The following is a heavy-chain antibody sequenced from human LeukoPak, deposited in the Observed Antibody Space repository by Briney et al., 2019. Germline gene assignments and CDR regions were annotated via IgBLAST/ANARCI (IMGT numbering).Heavy chain of an antibody. CDR2: ISSSSSTI. D-gene: IGHD3-22*01. CDR3: ARDIYDSSGYHPSSVDY. Sequence: GGSLRLSCAASGFTFSSYSMNWVRQAPGKGLEWASYISSSSSTIYYADSVKGRFTISRDNAKNSLYLQMNSLRAEDTAVYYCARDIYDSSGYHPSSVDYWGQGTLVTVSS. V-gene: IGHV3-48*01. J-gene: IGHJ4*02. CDR1: GFTFSSYS.